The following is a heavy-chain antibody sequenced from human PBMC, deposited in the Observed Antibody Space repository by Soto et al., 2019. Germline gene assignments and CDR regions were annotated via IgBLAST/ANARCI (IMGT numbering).Heavy chain of an antibody. Sequence: GGSLRLSCAASGFTFSSYSMNWVRQAPGKGLEWVSSISSSSSYIYYADSLKSRVTISVDTSKNQFSLKLSSVTAADTAVYYCARQSYVAGIGYWGQGTLVTVSS. CDR1: GFTFSSYS. CDR2: ISSSSSYI. J-gene: IGHJ4*02. D-gene: IGHD6-19*01. V-gene: IGHV3-21*04. CDR3: ARQSYVAGIGY.